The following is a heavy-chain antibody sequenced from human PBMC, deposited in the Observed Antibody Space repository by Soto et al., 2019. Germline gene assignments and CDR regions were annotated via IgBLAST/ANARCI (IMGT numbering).Heavy chain of an antibody. D-gene: IGHD2-15*01. CDR2: IYYSGST. Sequence: PSETLSLTCTVSGGSISSYYWSWIRQPPGKGLEWIGYIYYSGSTNYNPSLKSRVTISVDTSKNQFSLKLRSVTAADTAVYYCARVGCSGGRSYDYWGQGTLVAVSS. CDR1: GGSISSYY. V-gene: IGHV4-59*01. J-gene: IGHJ1*01. CDR3: ARVGCSGGRSYDY.